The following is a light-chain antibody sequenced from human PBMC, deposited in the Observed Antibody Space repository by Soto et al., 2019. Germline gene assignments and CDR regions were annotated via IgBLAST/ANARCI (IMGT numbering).Light chain of an antibody. CDR2: EVN. CDR1: SADIGIYNL. V-gene: IGLV2-23*02. J-gene: IGLJ1*01. Sequence: QSVLTQPASVSGSPGQSITISCTGTSADIGIYNLVSWYQQHPGKAPKLMICEVNTRPSGVSDRFSGSKSGNTASLTISGLQAEDEADYYCCSYAGTVAYVFGTGTKVTVL. CDR3: CSYAGTVAYV.